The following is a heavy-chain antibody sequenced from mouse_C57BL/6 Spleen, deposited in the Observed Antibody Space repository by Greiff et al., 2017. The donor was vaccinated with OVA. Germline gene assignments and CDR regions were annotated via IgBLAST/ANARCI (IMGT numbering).Heavy chain of an antibody. CDR3: TRGHYYSSIYCDY. D-gene: IGHD1-1*01. J-gene: IGHJ2*01. CDR1: GFTFSSYA. V-gene: IGHV5-9-1*02. CDR2: ISSGGDYI. Sequence: EVQRVESGEGLVKPGGSLKLSCAASGFTFSSYAMSWVRQTPEKRLEWVAYISSGGDYIYYADTVKGRFTISRDNARNTLYLQMSSLKSEDTAMYDCTRGHYYSSIYCDYWGQGTTLTVSS.